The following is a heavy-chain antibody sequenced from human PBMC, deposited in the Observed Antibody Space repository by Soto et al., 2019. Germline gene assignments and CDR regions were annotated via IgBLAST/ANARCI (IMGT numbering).Heavy chain of an antibody. CDR1: GGSISSSSYY. CDR2: IYYSGST. D-gene: IGHD3-10*01. V-gene: IGHV4-39*07. J-gene: IGHJ6*02. Sequence: PSETLSLTCTVSGGSISSSSYYWGWIRQPPGKGLEWIGSIYYSGSTYYNPSLKSRVTISVDTSKNQFSLKLSSVTAADTAVYYCARLIWFGELIYYGMDVWGQGTTVTVSS. CDR3: ARLIWFGELIYYGMDV.